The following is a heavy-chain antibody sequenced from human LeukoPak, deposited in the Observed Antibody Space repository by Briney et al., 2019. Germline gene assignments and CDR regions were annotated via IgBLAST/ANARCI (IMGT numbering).Heavy chain of an antibody. CDR1: GGSISSGSYY. D-gene: IGHD2-15*01. CDR2: IYTSVNT. J-gene: IGHJ3*02. CDR3: AREIYCSGGSCSLDAFDI. V-gene: IGHV4-61*02. Sequence: SETLSLTCTVSGGSISSGSYYWSWIRQPAGKGLEWIGRIYTSVNTNYNPSLKSRVSISVVTSKNQFSLKLSSVTAADTAVYYCAREIYCSGGSCSLDAFDIWGQGTMVTVSS.